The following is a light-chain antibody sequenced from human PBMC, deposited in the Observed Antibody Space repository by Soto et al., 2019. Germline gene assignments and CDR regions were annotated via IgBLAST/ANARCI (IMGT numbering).Light chain of an antibody. Sequence: DIQMTQSPSSLSASVGDRITITCRASKSISDFLNWYQQKPGKAPKLLIYSGSTLQSVVPSRFSGSGSGTDFTLTFRSLQPKDFATYFCQQSYSIPYIFGQGTKLEIK. CDR1: KSISDF. J-gene: IGKJ2*01. CDR3: QQSYSIPYI. CDR2: SGS. V-gene: IGKV1-39*01.